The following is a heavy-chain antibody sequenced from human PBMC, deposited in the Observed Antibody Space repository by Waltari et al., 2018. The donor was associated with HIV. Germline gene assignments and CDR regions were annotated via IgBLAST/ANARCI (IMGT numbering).Heavy chain of an antibody. V-gene: IGHV3-23*01. Sequence: EVQLLESGGALVQPGGSLRLSCAGSGLPFVSEAMGWVREAPGKGLEWVSSISATGATTYYSDSVKGRFTISRDNSKNTLFVQMNSLLVEDTAIYYCASHPVPYCGNRRCYGGFWGQGTLVAVSP. CDR2: ISATGATT. CDR3: ASHPVPYCGNRRCYGGF. D-gene: IGHD2-21*01. CDR1: GLPFVSEA. J-gene: IGHJ4*02.